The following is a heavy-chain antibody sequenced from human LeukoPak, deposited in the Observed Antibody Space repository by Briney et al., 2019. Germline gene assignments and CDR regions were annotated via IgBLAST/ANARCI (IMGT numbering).Heavy chain of an antibody. Sequence: GRSLRLSCATSGFTFSTYSMYWVRQAPGKGLEWVTVMSYDGSNKYYADSVKGRFTISRDNSKNTLYLQMNSLRAEDTAVYYCARDRGRGYSLNSDYWGQGTLVTVSS. V-gene: IGHV3-30-3*01. D-gene: IGHD5-18*01. J-gene: IGHJ4*02. CDR1: GFTFSTYS. CDR3: ARDRGRGYSLNSDY. CDR2: MSYDGSNK.